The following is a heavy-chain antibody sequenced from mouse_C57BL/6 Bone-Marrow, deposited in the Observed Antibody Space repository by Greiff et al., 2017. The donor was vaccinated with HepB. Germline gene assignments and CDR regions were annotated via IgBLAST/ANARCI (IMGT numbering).Heavy chain of an antibody. Sequence: EVMLVESGGGLVKPGGSLKLSCAASGFTFSSYAMSWVRQTPEKRLEWVATISDGGSYTYYPDNVKGRFTISRDNAKNNLYLQMSHLKSEDTAMYYCARERAITTVWYFDVWGTGTTVTVSS. V-gene: IGHV5-4*01. CDR3: ARERAITTVWYFDV. CDR2: ISDGGSYT. CDR1: GFTFSSYA. J-gene: IGHJ1*03. D-gene: IGHD1-1*01.